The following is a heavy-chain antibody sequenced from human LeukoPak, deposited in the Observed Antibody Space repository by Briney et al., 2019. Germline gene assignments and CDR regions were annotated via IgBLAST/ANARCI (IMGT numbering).Heavy chain of an antibody. CDR2: INHSGST. Sequence: SETLSLTCAVYGGSFSGYYWSWIRQPPGKGLEWIGEINHSGSTNYNPSLKSRVTISADTSKNQFSLKLSSVTAADTAVYYCARRGLRYFDWLSSGWFDPWGQGTLVTVSS. V-gene: IGHV4-34*01. CDR1: GGSFSGYY. CDR3: ARRGLRYFDWLSSGWFDP. D-gene: IGHD3-9*01. J-gene: IGHJ5*02.